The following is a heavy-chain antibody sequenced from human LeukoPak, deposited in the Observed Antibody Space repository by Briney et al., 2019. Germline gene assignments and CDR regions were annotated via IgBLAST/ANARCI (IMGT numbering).Heavy chain of an antibody. Sequence: ASVKVSCKASGYTITSYDINWVRQATGQGLEWMGWMNPNSGNTGYAQKFQGRVTMTRNTSISTAYMELSSLRSEDTAVYYCARGRRSNNWFDPWGQGTLVTVSS. J-gene: IGHJ5*02. CDR1: GYTITSYD. D-gene: IGHD3-3*01. CDR2: MNPNSGNT. CDR3: ARGRRSNNWFDP. V-gene: IGHV1-8*01.